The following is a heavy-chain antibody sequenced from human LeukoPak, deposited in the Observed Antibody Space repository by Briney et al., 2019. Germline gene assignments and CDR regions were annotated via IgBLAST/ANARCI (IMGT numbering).Heavy chain of an antibody. Sequence: PVASVTVSCKASGYTFTGYYLHWVRQAPGQGLEWMGWINPNSGGTNYAQKFQGRVTMTSDTSISTAYMELSSLRSDDTAVYYCETFNSTDHSWGQGTLVTVSS. J-gene: IGHJ4*02. CDR2: INPNSGGT. V-gene: IGHV1-2*02. D-gene: IGHD2/OR15-2a*01. CDR3: ETFNSTDHS. CDR1: GYTFTGYY.